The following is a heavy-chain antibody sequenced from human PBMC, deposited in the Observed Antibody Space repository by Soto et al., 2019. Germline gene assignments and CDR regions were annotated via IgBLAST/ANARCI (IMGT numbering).Heavy chain of an antibody. CDR1: GGSISSYY. CDR3: ARGKTYYDILTGYYNCWFDP. CDR2: IYYSGST. V-gene: IGHV4-59*01. Sequence: SETLSLTCTVSGGSISSYYWSWIRQPPGKGLERIGYIYYSGSTNYNPSLKSRVTISVDTSKNQFSLKLSSVTAADTAVYYCARGKTYYDILTGYYNCWFDPWGQGTLVTVSS. J-gene: IGHJ5*02. D-gene: IGHD3-9*01.